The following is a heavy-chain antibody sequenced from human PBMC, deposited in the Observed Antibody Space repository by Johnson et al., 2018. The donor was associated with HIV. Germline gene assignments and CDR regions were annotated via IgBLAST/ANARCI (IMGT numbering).Heavy chain of an antibody. CDR2: IKQDGSEK. D-gene: IGHD4-17*01. V-gene: IGHV3-7*01. J-gene: IGHJ3*02. Sequence: EVQVLESGGGLVQPGGSLRLSCAASAFTFSRYWMTWVRQAPGKGLEWVANIKQDGSEKYYVDSVKGRFTISRDNAKNTLYLQMNSLRAEDTAVYYCAREGTYEPLHRIYDYGDYPAFDIWGQGTMVTVSS. CDR1: AFTFSRYW. CDR3: AREGTYEPLHRIYDYGDYPAFDI.